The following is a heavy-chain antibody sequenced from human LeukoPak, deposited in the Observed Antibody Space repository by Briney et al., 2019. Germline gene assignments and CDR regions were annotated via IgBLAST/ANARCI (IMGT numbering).Heavy chain of an antibody. CDR1: GFTVSSNY. D-gene: IGHD3-10*01. V-gene: IGHV4-38-2*01. J-gene: IGHJ3*02. CDR2: IYHSGST. CDR3: ARPTVRGVWAFDI. Sequence: PGGSLRLSCAASGFTVSSNYMSWVRQPPGKGLEWIGSIYHSGSTYYNPSLKSRVTISVDTSKNQFSLKLSSVTAADTAVYYCARPTVRGVWAFDIWGQGTMVTVSS.